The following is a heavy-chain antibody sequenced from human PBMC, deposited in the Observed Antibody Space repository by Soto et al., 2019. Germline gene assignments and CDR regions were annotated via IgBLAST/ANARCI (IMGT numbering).Heavy chain of an antibody. J-gene: IGHJ2*01. V-gene: IGHV4-39*01. CDR2: IYYSGST. CDR3: ASSSGYCSSTSCFPAGYFDL. CDR1: GGSISSSSYY. Sequence: QLQLQESGPGLVKPSETLSLTCTVSGGSISSSSYYWGWIRQPPGKGLEWIGSIYYSGSTYYNPSLKSRVTISVDTSKNQFSLKLSSVTAADTAVYYCASSSGYCSSTSCFPAGYFDLWGRGTLVTVSS. D-gene: IGHD2-2*01.